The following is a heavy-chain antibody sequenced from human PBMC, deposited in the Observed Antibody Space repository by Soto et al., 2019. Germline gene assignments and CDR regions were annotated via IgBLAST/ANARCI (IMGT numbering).Heavy chain of an antibody. Sequence: GGSLRLSCAASGFTFSDYFMTWIRQAPGKGLEWVSYISSSGTTIFYADSVQGRFTISRDNAKKSLYLEINSLRAEDTAVYYCARDSRATGAGAFDIWGLGTMVTVSS. CDR3: ARDSRATGAGAFDI. CDR1: GFTFSDYF. D-gene: IGHD1-26*01. CDR2: ISSSGTTI. V-gene: IGHV3-11*01. J-gene: IGHJ3*02.